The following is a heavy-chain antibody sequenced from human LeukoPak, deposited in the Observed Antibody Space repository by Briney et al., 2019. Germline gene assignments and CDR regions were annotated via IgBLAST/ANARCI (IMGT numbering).Heavy chain of an antibody. D-gene: IGHD1-26*01. CDR2: IYHSGST. J-gene: IGHJ4*02. Sequence: PSETLSLTCAVSGYSTSSGYYWGWIRQPPGKGLEWIGSIYHSGSTYYNPSLKSRVTISVDTSKNQFSLKLSSVTAADTAVYYCARIDSGSYSGLFDYWGQGTLVTVSS. CDR1: GYSTSSGYY. V-gene: IGHV4-38-2*01. CDR3: ARIDSGSYSGLFDY.